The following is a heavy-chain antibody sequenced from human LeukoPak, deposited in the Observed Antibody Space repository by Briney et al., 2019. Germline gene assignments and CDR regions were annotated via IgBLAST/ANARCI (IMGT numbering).Heavy chain of an antibody. CDR3: GGVTMIEDDAFDI. Sequence: PSETLSLTCTVPGGSISSSSYYWGWIRQPPGKGLEWIGSIYYSGSTYYNPSLKSRVTISVDTSKNQFSLKLSSVTAADTAVYYCGGVTMIEDDAFDIWGQGTMVTVSS. D-gene: IGHD3-22*01. V-gene: IGHV4-39*01. CDR1: GGSISSSSYY. J-gene: IGHJ3*02. CDR2: IYYSGST.